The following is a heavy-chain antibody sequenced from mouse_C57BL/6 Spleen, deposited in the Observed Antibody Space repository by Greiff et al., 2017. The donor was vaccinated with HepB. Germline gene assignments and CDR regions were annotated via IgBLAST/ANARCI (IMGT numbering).Heavy chain of an antibody. CDR2: ILPGSGST. V-gene: IGHV1-9*01. Sequence: VQLQQSGAELMKPGASVKLSCKATGYTFTGYWIEWVKQRPGHGLEWIGEILPGSGSTNYNEKFKGKATFTADTSSNTAYMQLSSLTTEDSAIYYCARYDNYYGSSYAAMDYWGQGTSVTVSS. J-gene: IGHJ4*01. CDR3: ARYDNYYGSSYAAMDY. D-gene: IGHD1-1*01. CDR1: GYTFTGYW.